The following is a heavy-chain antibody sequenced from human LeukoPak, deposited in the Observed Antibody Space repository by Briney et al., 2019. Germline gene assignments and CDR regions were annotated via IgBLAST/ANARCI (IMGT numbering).Heavy chain of an antibody. V-gene: IGHV4-30-4*01. J-gene: IGHJ1*01. CDR2: IYYSGST. D-gene: IGHD3-22*01. CDR1: GGSISSGDYY. CDR3: ARVGSDDSSGYYSYFQH. Sequence: SETLSLTCTVSGGSISSGDYYWSWIRQPPGKGLEWIGYIYYSGSTYYNPSLKSRVTISVDTSKNQFSLKLSSVTAADTAVYYCARVGSDDSSGYYSYFQHWGQGTLVTVSS.